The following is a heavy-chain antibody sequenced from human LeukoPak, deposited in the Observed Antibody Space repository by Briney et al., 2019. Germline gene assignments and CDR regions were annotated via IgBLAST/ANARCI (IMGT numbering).Heavy chain of an antibody. CDR1: GGSISNYY. CDR3: AGSYYYYMDV. V-gene: IGHV4-59*01. Sequence: PSETLSLTCTVSGGSISNYYWSWIRQPPGKGLEWIGYISYIGSTNYNPSLKSRVTISEDTSKNQFSLKLCSVTAADTAVYYCAGSYYYYMDVWGKGTTVTVSS. CDR2: ISYIGST. J-gene: IGHJ6*03.